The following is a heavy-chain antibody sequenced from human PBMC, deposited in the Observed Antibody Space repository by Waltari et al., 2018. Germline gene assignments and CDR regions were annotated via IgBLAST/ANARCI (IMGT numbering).Heavy chain of an antibody. J-gene: IGHJ3*02. CDR3: AREALGGTKAFDM. V-gene: IGHV1-2*02. Sequence: QIQIMQSGAEVKKPGASVKVSCQASGYTFTAYYIHWARQAPGRGLGWVGSNNYNTGHADRAQSFQGRVTVTRDTTISTVCMELSGLTADDTALYYCAREALGGTKAFDMWGQGTMGTVAS. CDR1: GYTFTAYY. CDR2: NNYNTGHA. D-gene: IGHD1-1*01.